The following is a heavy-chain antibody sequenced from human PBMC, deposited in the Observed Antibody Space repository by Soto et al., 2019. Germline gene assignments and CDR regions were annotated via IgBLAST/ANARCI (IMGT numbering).Heavy chain of an antibody. Sequence: QVQLQESGPGLVKPSQTLSVTCTVSGGSLSSDNFFWSWVRQHPETGLEWVGYIYHTGAAYYNPSLKRRLTISLDTSKNRFSLSLISVTAADTAVYYCAREVISPATSDAFDIWGQGTMVTVSS. CDR2: IYHTGAA. V-gene: IGHV4-31*03. CDR1: GGSLSSDNFF. J-gene: IGHJ3*02. D-gene: IGHD1-26*01. CDR3: AREVISPATSDAFDI.